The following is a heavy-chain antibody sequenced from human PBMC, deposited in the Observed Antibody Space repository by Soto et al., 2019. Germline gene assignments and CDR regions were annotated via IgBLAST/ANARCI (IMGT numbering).Heavy chain of an antibody. Sequence: QPGGSLRLSCAASGFTLSSYGMHWVRQAPGKGLEWVAVISYDGSNKYYADSVKGRFTISRDNSKNTLYLQMNSLRAEDTAVYYCAKDRAAYSYGLTHFDYWGQGTLVTVSS. V-gene: IGHV3-30*18. CDR3: AKDRAAYSYGLTHFDY. J-gene: IGHJ4*02. CDR2: ISYDGSNK. CDR1: GFTLSSYG. D-gene: IGHD5-18*01.